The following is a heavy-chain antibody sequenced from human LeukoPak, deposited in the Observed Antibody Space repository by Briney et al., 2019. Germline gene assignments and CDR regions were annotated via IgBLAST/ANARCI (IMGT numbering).Heavy chain of an antibody. Sequence: SETLPLTCTVSGGSISSGDYYWSWIRQPPGKGLEWIGYIYYSGSTYYNPSLKSRVTISVDTSKNQFSLKLSSATAADTAVYYCARGSGYDGFDYWGQGTLVTVSS. J-gene: IGHJ4*02. CDR1: GGSISSGDYY. V-gene: IGHV4-30-4*08. D-gene: IGHD5-12*01. CDR2: IYYSGST. CDR3: ARGSGYDGFDY.